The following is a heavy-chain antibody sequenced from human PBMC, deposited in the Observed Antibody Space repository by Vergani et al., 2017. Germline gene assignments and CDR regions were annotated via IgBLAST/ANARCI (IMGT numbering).Heavy chain of an antibody. Sequence: QVQLQQWGGGLLKPSETPSLTCVLIGGSFTSYHWTWIRQSPGEGLEWVGEIDHTGRPDSNPSLTSRLTMSVDKSRNQFPLTLNSVTATDTAIYFCARVNTETNGHLYYYYYMDVWGQGNAVNVS. CDR1: GGSFTSYH. CDR2: IDHTGRP. J-gene: IGHJ6*03. D-gene: IGHD4-11*01. CDR3: ARVNTETNGHLYYYYYMDV. V-gene: IGHV4-34*01.